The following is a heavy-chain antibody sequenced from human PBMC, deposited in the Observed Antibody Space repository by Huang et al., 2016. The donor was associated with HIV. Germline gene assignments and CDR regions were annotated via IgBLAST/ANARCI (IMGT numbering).Heavy chain of an antibody. CDR3: AKGSITMIVVVISFDY. CDR2: ISGSGGST. J-gene: IGHJ4*02. V-gene: IGHV3-23*01. Sequence: EVQLLESGGGLVQPGGSLGLSCAASGFTFSSYAMSWVRQAPGKGLEWVSAISGSGGSTYYADSVKGRFTISRDNSKNTLYLQMNSLRAEDTAVYYCAKGSITMIVVVISFDYWGQGTLVTVSS. D-gene: IGHD3-22*01. CDR1: GFTFSSYA.